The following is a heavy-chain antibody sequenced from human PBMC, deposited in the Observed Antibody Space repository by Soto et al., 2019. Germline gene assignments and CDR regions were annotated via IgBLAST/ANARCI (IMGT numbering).Heavy chain of an antibody. CDR1: GFTFSSYD. D-gene: IGHD5-12*01. CDR3: ARGPISGYDSSWFDP. V-gene: IGHV3-13*01. J-gene: IGHJ5*02. CDR2: IGTAGDT. Sequence: GGSLRLSCAASGFTFSSYDMHWVRQATGKGLEWVSAIGTAGDTYYPGSVKGRFIISRENAKNSLYLQMNSLRAGDTAVYYCARGPISGYDSSWFDPWGQGTLVTVSS.